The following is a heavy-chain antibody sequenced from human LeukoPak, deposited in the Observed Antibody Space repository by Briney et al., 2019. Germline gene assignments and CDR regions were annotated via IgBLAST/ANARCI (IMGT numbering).Heavy chain of an antibody. J-gene: IGHJ4*02. Sequence: PSETLSLTCTVSGGSISSYYWSWIRQPPGKGLEWIGYIYYSGSTNYNPSLKSRVTISVDMSKNQFSLKLSSVTAADTAVYYCARVPVGASSFDYWGQGTLVTVSS. CDR3: ARVPVGASSFDY. D-gene: IGHD1-26*01. V-gene: IGHV4-59*12. CDR1: GGSISSYY. CDR2: IYYSGST.